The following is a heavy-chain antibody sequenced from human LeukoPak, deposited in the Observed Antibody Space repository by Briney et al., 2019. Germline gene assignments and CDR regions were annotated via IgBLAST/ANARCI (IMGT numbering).Heavy chain of an antibody. CDR1: GYTFASYD. V-gene: IGHV1-8*01. Sequence: GASVKVSCKASGYTFASYDINWVRQATGQGLEWMGWMNPNSGNTGYAQKFQGRVTMTRNTSISTAYMELSSLRSEDTAVYYCARVPSRFRAAAGERGLVYWGQGTLVTVSS. J-gene: IGHJ4*02. D-gene: IGHD6-13*01. CDR3: ARVPSRFRAAAGERGLVY. CDR2: MNPNSGNT.